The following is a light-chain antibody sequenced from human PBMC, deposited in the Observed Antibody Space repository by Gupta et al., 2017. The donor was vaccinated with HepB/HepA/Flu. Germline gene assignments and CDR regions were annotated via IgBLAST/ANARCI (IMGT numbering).Light chain of an antibody. CDR3: QQNDKSPFT. CDR2: GGS. CDR1: QSLRSNF. Sequence: EIVLTQSPDTLSLSPGVSATLSCRASQSLRSNFLAWYHQKPGQAPRLLIFGGSGRATGVPDTFSGGGSGTDFTLTISSLEPEDFGVYYCQQNDKSPFTFGHGTTVDFK. J-gene: IGKJ3*01. V-gene: IGKV3-20*01.